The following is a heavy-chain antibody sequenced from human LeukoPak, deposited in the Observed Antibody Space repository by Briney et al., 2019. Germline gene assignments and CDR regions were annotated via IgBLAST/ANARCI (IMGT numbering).Heavy chain of an antibody. V-gene: IGHV1-24*01. Sequence: GASVKVSCKVSGYTLTELSMHWVRQAPGEGLEWMGGFDPEDGETIYAQKFQGRVTMTEDTSTDTAYMELRSLRSEDTAVYYCATRGSYSPWFDPWGQGTLVTVSS. CDR1: GYTLTELS. CDR2: FDPEDGET. J-gene: IGHJ5*02. D-gene: IGHD3-10*01. CDR3: ATRGSYSPWFDP.